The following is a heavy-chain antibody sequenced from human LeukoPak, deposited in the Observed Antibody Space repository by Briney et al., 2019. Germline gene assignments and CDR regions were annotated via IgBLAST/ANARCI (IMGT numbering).Heavy chain of an antibody. J-gene: IGHJ5*02. CDR1: GGSISGGSYY. CDR2: CYTIGIT. Sequence: SQTLSLTCTVSGGSISGGSYYWSWIRQPAGKGLEWIGRCYTIGITNYNPSLKSRVTISVDTSKNQFSLKLSSVTAADTAMYYCATTNLGYCSGGSCYSGWFDPWGQGTLVTVSS. V-gene: IGHV4-61*02. D-gene: IGHD2-15*01. CDR3: ATTNLGYCSGGSCYSGWFDP.